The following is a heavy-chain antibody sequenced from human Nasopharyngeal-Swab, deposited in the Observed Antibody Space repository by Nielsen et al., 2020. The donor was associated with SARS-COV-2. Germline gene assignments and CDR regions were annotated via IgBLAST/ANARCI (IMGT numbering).Heavy chain of an antibody. CDR2: IKSKTDGGTT. CDR3: TIIPFDILTGYYQYYFDY. D-gene: IGHD3-9*01. V-gene: IGHV3-15*01. CDR1: GFTFSNAW. J-gene: IGHJ4*02. Sequence: GESLKISCAASGFTFSNAWMSWVRQAPGKGLEWVGRIKSKTDGGTTDYAAPVKGRFTISRDDSKNTLYLQMNSLKTEDTAVYYCTIIPFDILTGYYQYYFDYWGQGTLVTVSS.